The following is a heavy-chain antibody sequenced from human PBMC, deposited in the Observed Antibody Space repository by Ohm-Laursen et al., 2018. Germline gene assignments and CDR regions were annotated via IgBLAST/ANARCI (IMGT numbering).Heavy chain of an antibody. CDR1: GFTFRTYS. D-gene: IGHD4-17*01. CDR2: IDASGGTI. Sequence: SLRLSCTASGFTFRTYSMNWVRQSPGKGLEWLSYIDASGGTIYYADSVKGRFTISRDNSKNTLYLQMNSLRAEDTAVYYCARSIKDYGDYGWGQGTLVTVSS. V-gene: IGHV3-48*01. J-gene: IGHJ4*02. CDR3: ARSIKDYGDYG.